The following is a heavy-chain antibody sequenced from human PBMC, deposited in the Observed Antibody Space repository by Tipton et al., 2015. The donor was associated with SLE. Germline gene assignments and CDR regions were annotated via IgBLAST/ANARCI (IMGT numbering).Heavy chain of an antibody. J-gene: IGHJ4*02. Sequence: LSLTCTVSGGSISSHYWSWIRQPPGKGLEWLGYIYFTGSTNYNPSLKSRVTISVDMSKNQFSLKLTSVTAADTAVYYCARGGGSPSYWGQGTLVTVSS. CDR3: ARGGGSPSY. V-gene: IGHV4-59*11. D-gene: IGHD2-15*01. CDR1: GGSISSHY. CDR2: IYFTGST.